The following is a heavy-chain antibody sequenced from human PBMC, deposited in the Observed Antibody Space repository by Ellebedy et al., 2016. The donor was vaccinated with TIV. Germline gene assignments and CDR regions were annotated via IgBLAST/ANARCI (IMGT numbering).Heavy chain of an antibody. CDR1: GYIFTDLR. CDR3: ARDRMGSYEY. J-gene: IGHJ4*02. V-gene: IGHV1-2*02. Sequence: AASVKVSCKASGYIFTDLRVDWVRQAPGQGLEWMGWINPKTGDIHYVQRFQGRVTMTRDTSITTVYMELDRLTSDDTAVYYCARDRMGSYEYWGQGTRVTVSS. D-gene: IGHD3-10*01. CDR2: INPKTGDI.